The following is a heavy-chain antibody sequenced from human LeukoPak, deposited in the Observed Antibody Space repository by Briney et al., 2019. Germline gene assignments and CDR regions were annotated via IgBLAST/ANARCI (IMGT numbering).Heavy chain of an antibody. Sequence: AGGSLRLSCAASGFTFSSYWMSWVRQAPGKGLEWVANIKQDGSEKYYADSVKGRFTISRDNSKNTLYLQMNSLRAEDTAVYYCAKDPGRKEVFNAFDIWGQGTMVTVSS. CDR2: IKQDGSEK. D-gene: IGHD1-14*01. CDR1: GFTFSSYW. J-gene: IGHJ3*02. V-gene: IGHV3-7*01. CDR3: AKDPGRKEVFNAFDI.